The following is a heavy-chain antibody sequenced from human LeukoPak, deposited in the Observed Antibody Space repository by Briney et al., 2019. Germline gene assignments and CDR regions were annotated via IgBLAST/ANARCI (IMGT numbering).Heavy chain of an antibody. V-gene: IGHV3-23*01. CDR3: AKSPEVVVLVYWFDP. CDR1: GFTFSNYA. Sequence: AGGSLRLSCAASGFTFSNYAMSWVRQAPGKGLEWVSAVSGSDGSTHYADSVKGRFTISRDNSKNTLFLQMNSLRAEDTAVYFRAKSPEVVVLVYWFDPWGQGTLVTVSS. CDR2: VSGSDGST. D-gene: IGHD3-22*01. J-gene: IGHJ5*02.